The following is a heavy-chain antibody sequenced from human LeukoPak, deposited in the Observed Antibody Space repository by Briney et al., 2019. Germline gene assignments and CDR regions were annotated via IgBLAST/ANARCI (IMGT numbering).Heavy chain of an antibody. Sequence: GSLRLSCAASGFTFSSYGMHWVRQAPGKWLEWIGNIYYSGSTYYNPSLKSRVTISEDTSKNQFSLKLSSVTAADTAVYYCARGSWIQLWNDAFDIWGQGTMVTVSS. CDR1: GFTFSSYG. J-gene: IGHJ3*02. CDR3: ARGSWIQLWNDAFDI. V-gene: IGHV4-39*07. CDR2: IYYSGST. D-gene: IGHD5-18*01.